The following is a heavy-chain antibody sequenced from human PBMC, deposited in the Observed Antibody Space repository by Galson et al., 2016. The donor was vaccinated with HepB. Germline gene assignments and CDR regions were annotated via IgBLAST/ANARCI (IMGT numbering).Heavy chain of an antibody. CDR2: ISSSSTFI. D-gene: IGHD4-17*01. V-gene: IGHV3-21*01. CDR1: GFTFSTFS. Sequence: SLRLSCAASGFTFSTFSVNWVRQAPGKGLEWVASISSSSTFIYYADSVEGRFTISRDNAQNSLYLQMNSLRAEDTAVYYCARAPTVTHFDYWGQGTPVTVSS. CDR3: ARAPTVTHFDY. J-gene: IGHJ4*02.